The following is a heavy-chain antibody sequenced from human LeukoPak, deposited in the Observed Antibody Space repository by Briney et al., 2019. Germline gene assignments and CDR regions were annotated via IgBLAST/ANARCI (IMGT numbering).Heavy chain of an antibody. D-gene: IGHD1-1*01. Sequence: GASVKVSCKVSGYTLTELSMHWVRHAPGKGLEGMGGFDPEDGETIYAQKFQGRVTMTEDTSTDTAYMELSSLRSEDTAVYYCATDLGPIWGNWNDGEGYWGQGTLVTVSS. CDR1: GYTLTELS. J-gene: IGHJ4*02. V-gene: IGHV1-24*01. CDR2: FDPEDGET. CDR3: ATDLGPIWGNWNDGEGY.